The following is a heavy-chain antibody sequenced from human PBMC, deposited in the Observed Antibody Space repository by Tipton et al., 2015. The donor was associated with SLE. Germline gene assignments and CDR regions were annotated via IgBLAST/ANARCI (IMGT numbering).Heavy chain of an antibody. J-gene: IGHJ4*02. Sequence: SLRLSCAASGFTVSSNYMSWVRQAPGKGLEWVSLISGSGGTTYYADSVKGRFTISRDNSKNTLYLQMNSPRAEDTAVYYCAKGEQPVPDYWRQGTLVTVSS. D-gene: IGHD6-6*01. CDR2: ISGSGGTT. V-gene: IGHV3-23*01. CDR3: AKGEQPVPDY. CDR1: GFTVSSNY.